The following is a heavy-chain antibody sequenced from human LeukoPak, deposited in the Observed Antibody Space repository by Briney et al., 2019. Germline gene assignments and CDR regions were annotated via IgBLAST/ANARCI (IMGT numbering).Heavy chain of an antibody. CDR3: TREEVVVLDALDI. D-gene: IGHD2-2*01. CDR1: GFTFSRYW. J-gene: IGHJ3*02. Sequence: GGSLRLSCAASGFTFSRYWMTWVRRAPGKGLEWVADLNEDGSDKYYVDPVKGRFTISRDNAKSSLYLQMNSLRAEDTAVYYCTREEVVVLDALDIWGQGTMVTVSS. CDR2: LNEDGSDK. V-gene: IGHV3-7*01.